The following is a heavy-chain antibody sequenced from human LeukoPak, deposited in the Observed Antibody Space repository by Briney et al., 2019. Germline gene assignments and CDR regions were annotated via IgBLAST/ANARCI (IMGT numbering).Heavy chain of an antibody. J-gene: IGHJ4*02. D-gene: IGHD2-2*01. V-gene: IGHV3-30-3*01. CDR3: ARGALSCSSTSCSHFDY. Sequence: GGSLRLSCAASGFTFSSYAMHWVRQAPGKGLEWVAVISYDGSNKYYADSVKGRFTISRDNSKSTLYLQMNSLRAEDTAVYYCARGALSCSSTSCSHFDYWGQGTLVTVSS. CDR1: GFTFSSYA. CDR2: ISYDGSNK.